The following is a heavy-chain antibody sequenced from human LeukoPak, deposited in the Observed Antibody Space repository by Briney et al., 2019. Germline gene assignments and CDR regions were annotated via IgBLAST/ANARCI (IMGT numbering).Heavy chain of an antibody. CDR3: ARRIEAVVASYFHY. CDR1: GFIFDNYA. Sequence: PGGSLRLSCAASGFIFDNYALSWVRQAPGKGLEWVATINGVSSTTYYADTVTGRFTISRDNSKNTVYLQMNSLRAGDSALYYCARRIEAVVASYFHYWGQGVLVTVSS. V-gene: IGHV3-23*01. J-gene: IGHJ4*02. CDR2: INGVSSTT. D-gene: IGHD2-2*01.